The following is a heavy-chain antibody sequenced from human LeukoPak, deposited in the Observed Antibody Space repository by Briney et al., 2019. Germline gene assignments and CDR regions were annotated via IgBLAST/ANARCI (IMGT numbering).Heavy chain of an antibody. Sequence: SETLSLTCTVSGYSISSGFYWGCIRQPPGKALEWIGSIYHSGSTKYNPSLKSRVTISIDTSKNQLSLKLSSVTAADTAVYSCVRHVARAFDIWGQGTKVTVSS. CDR2: IYHSGST. CDR1: GYSISSGFY. J-gene: IGHJ3*02. CDR3: VRHVARAFDI. V-gene: IGHV4-38-2*02.